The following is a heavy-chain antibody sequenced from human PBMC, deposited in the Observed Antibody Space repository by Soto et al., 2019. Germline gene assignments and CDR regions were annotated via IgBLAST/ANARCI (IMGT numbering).Heavy chain of an antibody. J-gene: IGHJ4*02. D-gene: IGHD3-22*01. CDR1: GGSISSYY. CDR3: AIADSEYYYDSTGYYSHSYFDN. Sequence: SETLSLTCTVSGGSISSYYCSWIRQPPWKGLEWIGYIFYSGIANYNPSLKSRVTISVDTSKNQFSLKLSSVTAADTAVYYCAIADSEYYYDSTGYYSHSYFDNWGQGTLVTVSS. CDR2: IFYSGIA. V-gene: IGHV4-59*01.